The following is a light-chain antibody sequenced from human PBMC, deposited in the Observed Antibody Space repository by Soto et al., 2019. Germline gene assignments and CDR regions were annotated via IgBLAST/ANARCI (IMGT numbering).Light chain of an antibody. CDR1: QSISSW. J-gene: IGKJ1*01. CDR3: QQYNSYSGT. V-gene: IGKV1-5*01. Sequence: DSPMTQSPSTLSASVGDRVTITCRASQSISSWLAWYQQKPGKAPKLLIYDASSLESGVPSRFSGSGSGTEFTLTISSLQPDDFATYYCQQYNSYSGTFGQGTKVEIK. CDR2: DAS.